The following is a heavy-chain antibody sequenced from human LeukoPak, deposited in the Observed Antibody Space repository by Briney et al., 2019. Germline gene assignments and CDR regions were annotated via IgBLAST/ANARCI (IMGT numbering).Heavy chain of an antibody. CDR2: IYYGGST. V-gene: IGHV4-59*01. Sequence: PSETLSLTCTVSGGSISSYYWSWIRQPPGKGLELIGYIYYGGSTNYNPSLKSRVTISVAPSKNQFSLKLSSVTAADTAVYYCARDKGYCSSTSCPYDAFDIWGQGTMVTVSS. CDR1: GGSISSYY. J-gene: IGHJ3*02. CDR3: ARDKGYCSSTSCPYDAFDI. D-gene: IGHD2-2*01.